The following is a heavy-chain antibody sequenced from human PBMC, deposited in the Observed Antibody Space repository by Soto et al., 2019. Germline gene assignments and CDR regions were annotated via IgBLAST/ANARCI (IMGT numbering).Heavy chain of an antibody. D-gene: IGHD6-6*01. J-gene: IGHJ4*02. CDR3: ARDRPYAFDY. Sequence: LRLSCAASGFTFSSYAMHWVRQAPGKGLEWVAVISYDGGNKYYADSVKGRFTISRDNSKNTLYLQMNSLRAEDTAVYYCARDRPYAFDYWGQGTLVTVSS. CDR1: GFTFSSYA. CDR2: ISYDGGNK. V-gene: IGHV3-30-3*01.